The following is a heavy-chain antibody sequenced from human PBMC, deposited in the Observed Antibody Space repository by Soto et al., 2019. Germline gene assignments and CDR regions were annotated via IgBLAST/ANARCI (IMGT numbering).Heavy chain of an antibody. CDR3: ARQIPDEIDFWSGYYAGQAFDI. J-gene: IGHJ3*02. Sequence: GESLKISCKGSGYSFTSYWIGWVRQMPGKGLEWMGIIYPGDSDTRYSPSFQGQVTISADKSISTAYLQWSSLKASDTAMYYCARQIPDEIDFWSGYYAGQAFDIWGQGTMVTVSS. CDR2: IYPGDSDT. D-gene: IGHD3-3*01. V-gene: IGHV5-51*01. CDR1: GYSFTSYW.